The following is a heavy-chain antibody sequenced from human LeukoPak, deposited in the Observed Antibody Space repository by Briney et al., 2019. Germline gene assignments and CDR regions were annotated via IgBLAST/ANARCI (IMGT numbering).Heavy chain of an antibody. D-gene: IGHD6-6*01. J-gene: IGHJ4*02. CDR3: ARDPQLYSSSRDY. Sequence: GGSLRLSCAASGFTFSDYYMSWIRQAPGKGLEWVSYISSSGSIIYYADSVKGRFTISRDNSKNTLYLQMNSLRAEDTAVYYCARDPQLYSSSRDYWGQGTLVTVSS. V-gene: IGHV3-11*04. CDR1: GFTFSDYY. CDR2: ISSSGSII.